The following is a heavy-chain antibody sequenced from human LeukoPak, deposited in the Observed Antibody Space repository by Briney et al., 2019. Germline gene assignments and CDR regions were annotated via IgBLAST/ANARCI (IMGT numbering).Heavy chain of an antibody. D-gene: IGHD2-15*01. CDR3: ARDCSGGSCYGY. CDR2: IYYSGST. CDR1: GGSVSSGSYY. J-gene: IGHJ4*02. Sequence: PSETLSLTCTASGGSVSSGSYYWSWIRQPPGKGLEWIGYIYYSGSTNYNPSLKSRVTISVDTSKNQFSLKLSSVTAADTAVYYCARDCSGGSCYGYWGQGTLVTVSS. V-gene: IGHV4-61*01.